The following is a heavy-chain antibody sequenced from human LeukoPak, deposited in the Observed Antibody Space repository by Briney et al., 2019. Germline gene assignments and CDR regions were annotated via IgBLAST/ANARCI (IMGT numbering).Heavy chain of an antibody. CDR3: ARDDYDSSGYCIDY. CDR1: GFTFSSYS. D-gene: IGHD3-22*01. Sequence: GGSLRLSCAASGFTFSSYSMNWVRQAPGKGLEWVSYISSSSSTIYYADSVKGRFTISRDNAKNSLYLQMNSLRDEDTAVYYCARDDYDSSGYCIDYWGQGTLVTVSS. J-gene: IGHJ4*02. CDR2: ISSSSSTI. V-gene: IGHV3-48*02.